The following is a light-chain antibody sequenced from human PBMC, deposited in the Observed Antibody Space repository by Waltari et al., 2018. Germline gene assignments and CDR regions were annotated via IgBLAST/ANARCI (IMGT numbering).Light chain of an antibody. Sequence: EVLMTQSPPTLSVSPGERATLSCRASQSMARNLAWYQQKPGQAHRLLIYGASTRATDVPDRFSGSGSRTEFTLTISSLQSEDFAVYYCQQYNNWRTFGQGTKLEIK. CDR2: GAS. CDR3: QQYNNWRT. CDR1: QSMARN. V-gene: IGKV3-15*01. J-gene: IGKJ2*01.